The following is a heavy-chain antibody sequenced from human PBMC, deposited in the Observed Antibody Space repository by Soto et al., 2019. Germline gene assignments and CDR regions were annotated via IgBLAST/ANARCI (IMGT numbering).Heavy chain of an antibody. CDR2: IKSKTDVGTT. V-gene: IGHV3-15*07. J-gene: IGHJ4*01. D-gene: IGHD3-10*01. CDR1: GFSFNNAW. CDR3: TTDARLRASGIFSFWSHDY. Sequence: PGGSLRLSCAASGFSFNNAWMNCVRQAPGKKLEWVGRIKSKTDVGTTDYAAPVKGRFTISRDDSKNTLYLQMNSLKTEDTAVDYCTTDARLRASGIFSFWSHDY.